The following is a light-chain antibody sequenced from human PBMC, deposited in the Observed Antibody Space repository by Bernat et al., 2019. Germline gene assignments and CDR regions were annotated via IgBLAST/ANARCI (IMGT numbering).Light chain of an antibody. J-gene: IGLJ1*01. CDR3: SSYAGYNTCGV. V-gene: IGLV2-8*01. CDR2: EVS. Sequence: QSALTQPPSASGSPGQSVTISCTGTSSDIGGNNYVSWYQHHPGRAPKLMIYEVSKRPSGVPDRFSGSKSGNTASLTVSGLQAEDEADYYCSSYAGYNTCGVFGTGTEVTVL. CDR1: SSDIGGNNY.